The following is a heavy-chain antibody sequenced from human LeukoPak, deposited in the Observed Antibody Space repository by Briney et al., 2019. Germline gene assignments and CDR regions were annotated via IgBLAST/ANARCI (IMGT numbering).Heavy chain of an antibody. CDR2: IYTGGTT. CDR3: ARDSSSYYFDY. V-gene: IGHV3-66*01. CDR1: GFTFSDYY. J-gene: IGHJ4*02. D-gene: IGHD6-6*01. Sequence: GGSLRLSCAASGFTFSDYYMSWVRQAPGKGLEWVSIIYTGGTTHYADSLKDRFTISRDDSINTLYLQMNSLRAEDTAVYYCARDSSSYYFDYWGQGTLVTVSS.